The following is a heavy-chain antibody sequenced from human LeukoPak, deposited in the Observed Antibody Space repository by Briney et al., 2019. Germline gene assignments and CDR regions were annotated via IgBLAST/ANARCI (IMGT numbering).Heavy chain of an antibody. CDR3: ARPLLDSSGYYPQANWFDP. CDR2: INPNSGGT. CDR1: GYTFTGYY. J-gene: IGHJ5*02. Sequence: GASVKVSCRASGYTFTGYYMHWVRQAPGQGLEWMGWINPNSGGTNYAQKFQGRVTMTRDTSISTAYMELSRLRSDDTAVYYCARPLLDSSGYYPQANWFDPWGQGTLVTVSS. V-gene: IGHV1-2*02. D-gene: IGHD3-22*01.